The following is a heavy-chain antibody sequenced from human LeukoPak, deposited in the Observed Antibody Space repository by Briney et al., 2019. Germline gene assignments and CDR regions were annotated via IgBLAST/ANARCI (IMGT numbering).Heavy chain of an antibody. CDR1: GYTFTSYG. D-gene: IGHD1-26*01. Sequence: GASVKVSCEASGYTFTSYGISWVRQAPGQGLEWMGGIIPIFGTANYAQKFQGRVTITTDESTSTAYMELSSLRSEDTAVYYCARDFLPNPQGAKGGDYWGQGTLVTVSS. V-gene: IGHV1-69*05. CDR3: ARDFLPNPQGAKGGDY. CDR2: IIPIFGTA. J-gene: IGHJ4*02.